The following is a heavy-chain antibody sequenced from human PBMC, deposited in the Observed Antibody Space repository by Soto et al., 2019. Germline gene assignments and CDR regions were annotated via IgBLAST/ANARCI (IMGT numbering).Heavy chain of an antibody. J-gene: IGHJ4*02. D-gene: IGHD6-19*01. Sequence: ALETPSPTPTVSGGSPRNYYWTLIRRPPGKALEWIGYIYNGGKTNYNPSLESRVTISGDTSKNQFSLRLTSLTVADTAVYYCARAHSSGRIFDSWGQGALVTVSS. V-gene: IGHV4-59*01. CDR1: GGSPRNYY. CDR2: IYNGGKT. CDR3: ARAHSSGRIFDS.